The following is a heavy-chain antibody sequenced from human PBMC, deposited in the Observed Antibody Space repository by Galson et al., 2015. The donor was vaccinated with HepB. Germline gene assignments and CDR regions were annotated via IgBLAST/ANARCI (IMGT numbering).Heavy chain of an antibody. CDR3: ARDPDQGQWLVLGFDY. D-gene: IGHD6-19*01. J-gene: IGHJ4*02. V-gene: IGHV1-46*03. CDR1: GYTFTSYY. CDR2: INPSGGST. Sequence: SVKVSCKASGYTFTSYYMHWVRQAPGQGLEWMGIINPSGGSTSYAQKFQGRVTMTRDTSTSTVYMELSSLRSEDTAVYYCARDPDQGQWLVLGFDYWGQGTLVTVSS.